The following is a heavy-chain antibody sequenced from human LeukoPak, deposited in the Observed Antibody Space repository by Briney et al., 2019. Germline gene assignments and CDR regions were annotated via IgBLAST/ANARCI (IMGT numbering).Heavy chain of an antibody. CDR2: VSGPGATT. J-gene: IGHJ4*02. D-gene: IGHD2-15*01. V-gene: IGHV3-23*01. Sequence: PGGSLRLSCAASGFSFSTYAMSWVRQAPGKGLEWVSSVSGPGATTWYAESVKGRFTISRDNSRSTLFVQLNSLRAEDTAIYYCTNDHRSCVGAGCLLHDDWGQGTLVTVSS. CDR1: GFSFSTYA. CDR3: TNDHRSCVGAGCLLHDD.